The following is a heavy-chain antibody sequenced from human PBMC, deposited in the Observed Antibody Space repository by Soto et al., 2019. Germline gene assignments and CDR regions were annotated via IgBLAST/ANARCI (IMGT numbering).Heavy chain of an antibody. CDR1: VFTFISYA. CDR3: VRDTAYCSGGTCYSSHDMDV. D-gene: IGHD2-15*01. Sequence: GWSLRLSCASSVFTFISYAMHWVRQAPGKGLEWVAVISYDGRNKYYADSVKGRFTISRDNSKNTLYLEMNSLRVEDTAVYHCVRDTAYCSGGTCYSSHDMDVWGQGTTVTVSS. CDR2: ISYDGRNK. J-gene: IGHJ6*02. V-gene: IGHV3-30*04.